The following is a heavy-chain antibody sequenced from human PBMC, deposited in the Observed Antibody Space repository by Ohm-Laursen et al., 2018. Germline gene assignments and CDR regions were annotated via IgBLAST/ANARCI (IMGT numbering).Heavy chain of an antibody. D-gene: IGHD3-22*01. CDR2: ISAYNGNT. V-gene: IGHV1-18*01. CDR1: GYTFTSYG. CDR3: ARGRDDPNYYDNRRGDWFDP. Sequence: EASVKVSCKASGYTFTSYGISWVRQAPGQGLEWMGWISAYNGNTNYAQKLQGRVTMTTDTSTSTAYMELRSLRSDDTAVYYCARGRDDPNYYDNRRGDWFDPWGQGTLVPVSS. J-gene: IGHJ5*02.